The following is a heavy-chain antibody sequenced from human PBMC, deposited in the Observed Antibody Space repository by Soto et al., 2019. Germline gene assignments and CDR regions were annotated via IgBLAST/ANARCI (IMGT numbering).Heavy chain of an antibody. D-gene: IGHD6-13*01. CDR3: ARSYSRNWYLHNLFHP. Sequence: PSETLSLTCTVSGGSISSSTYYWGWIRQPPGKGLEWIGSIYYRGSTYDNPSLKSRVTMSLDTSKNQFSLKLSSVTAAHNAMYFCARSYSRNWYLHNLFHPWGLGTLVTVSS. CDR2: IYYRGST. J-gene: IGHJ5*02. V-gene: IGHV4-39*01. CDR1: GGSISSSTYY.